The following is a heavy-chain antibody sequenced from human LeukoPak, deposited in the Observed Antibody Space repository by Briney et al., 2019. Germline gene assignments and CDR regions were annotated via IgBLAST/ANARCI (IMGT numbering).Heavy chain of an antibody. CDR1: GSSMNNYY. J-gene: IGHJ4*02. Sequence: KPSETLSLTCTVSGSSMNNYYWTWIRQSPGKGLEWIGYFHYTRNTNYNPSLRGRVTMSADKSKNQFSLKLNSVTAADTAVYYCARRARATAGGDYFDYWGQGTLVTVSS. CDR3: ARRARATAGGDYFDY. CDR2: FHYTRNT. V-gene: IGHV4-59*08. D-gene: IGHD6-13*01.